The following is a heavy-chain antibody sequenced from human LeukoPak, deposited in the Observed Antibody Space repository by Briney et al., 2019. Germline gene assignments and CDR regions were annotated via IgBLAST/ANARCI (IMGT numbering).Heavy chain of an antibody. CDR3: ARVRGYQRGVWFAP. V-gene: IGHV4-34*01. CDR1: CGSFSGYY. D-gene: IGHD2-2*01. CDR2: ITHSGST. J-gene: IGHJ5*02. Sequence: PSETLSLTCAVYCGSFSGYYWSWIRPPPRKGLELIGEITHSGSTNYDPSLKGRVTISVDTSKNQFSLKLSSVTAADTAVYYCARVRGYQRGVWFAPRGQGTPVTVSS.